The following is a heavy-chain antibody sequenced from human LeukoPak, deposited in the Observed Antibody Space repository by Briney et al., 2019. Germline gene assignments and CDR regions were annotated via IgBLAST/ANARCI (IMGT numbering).Heavy chain of an antibody. CDR2: IYYSGST. CDR3: ARVAVTSSAAANFEY. CDR1: GGSIGSGGYY. D-gene: IGHD6-13*01. V-gene: IGHV4-31*03. J-gene: IGHJ4*02. Sequence: SQTLSLTCTVSGGSIGSGGYYWSWMRQHPGKGLEWIGYIYYSGSTYYNPSLKSRVTISIDTSNNQFSLKLTSVTAADTAVYYCARVAVTSSAAANFEYWGQGTLVTVSS.